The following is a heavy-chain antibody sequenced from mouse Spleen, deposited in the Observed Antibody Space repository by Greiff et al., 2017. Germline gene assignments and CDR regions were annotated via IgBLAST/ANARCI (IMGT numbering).Heavy chain of an antibody. Sequence: EVQLQQSGPELVKPGASVKMSCKASGYTFTSYVMHWVKQKPGQGLEWIGYINPYNDGTKYNEKFKGKATLTSDKSSSTAYMELSSLTSEDSAVYYCARFSRVYAMDYWGQGTSVTVSS. J-gene: IGHJ4*01. CDR3: ARFSRVYAMDY. V-gene: IGHV1-14*01. CDR1: GYTFTSYV. CDR2: INPYNDGT.